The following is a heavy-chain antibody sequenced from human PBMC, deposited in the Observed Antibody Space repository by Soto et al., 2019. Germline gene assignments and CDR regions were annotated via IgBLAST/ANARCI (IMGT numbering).Heavy chain of an antibody. CDR1: GYTFTGYY. J-gene: IGHJ4*02. Sequence: QVQLVQSGAEVKKPGASVKVSCKASGYTFTGYYMHWVRQAPGQGLEWMGWINPNSGSTNYAQKFQGRVTMTRDTSISTAYMELSRLRSDDTAVYYCASLIQAVAQYDYWGQGTLVTVSS. CDR3: ASLIQAVAQYDY. V-gene: IGHV1-2*02. D-gene: IGHD6-19*01. CDR2: INPNSGST.